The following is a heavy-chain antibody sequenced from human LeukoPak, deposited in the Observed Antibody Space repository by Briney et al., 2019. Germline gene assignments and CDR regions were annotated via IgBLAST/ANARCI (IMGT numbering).Heavy chain of an antibody. D-gene: IGHD3-3*01. CDR3: AKGFQYYDFWSGYYNYYGMDV. CDR2: ISGSGGST. Sequence: GGSLGLSCAASGFTFSSYAMSWVRQAPGKGLAWVSAISGSGGSTYYADSVKGRFTISRDNPKNTLYLQMNSLRAEDTAVYYCAKGFQYYDFWSGYYNYYGMDVWGQGTTVTVSS. V-gene: IGHV3-23*01. J-gene: IGHJ6*02. CDR1: GFTFSSYA.